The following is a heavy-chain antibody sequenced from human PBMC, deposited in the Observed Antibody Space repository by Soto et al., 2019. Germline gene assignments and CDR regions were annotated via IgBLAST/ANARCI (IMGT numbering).Heavy chain of an antibody. J-gene: IGHJ4*02. Sequence: SDTLSLSYTFSGFSISSYYWSWIRQPPGKGLEWIGYIYYSGSTNYNPSLKSRVTISVDTSKNQFSLKLSSVTAADTAVYYCASSYGYSLTTFDYWGQGTLVTVSS. V-gene: IGHV4-59*01. CDR2: IYYSGST. D-gene: IGHD5-18*01. CDR1: GFSISSYY. CDR3: ASSYGYSLTTFDY.